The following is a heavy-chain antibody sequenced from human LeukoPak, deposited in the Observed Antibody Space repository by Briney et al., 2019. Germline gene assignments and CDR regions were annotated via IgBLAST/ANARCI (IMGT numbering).Heavy chain of an antibody. CDR1: GYTFTTYG. Sequence: GASVKVSCKASGYTFTTYGISWVRQAPGQGLEWMGWISAYNGNTNYAQKLQGRVTMTTDTSTSTAYMELRSLRSDDTAVYYCARGDCRSTSCYWTSEPRYMDVWGKGTTVTVSS. V-gene: IGHV1-18*01. J-gene: IGHJ6*03. CDR3: ARGDCRSTSCYWTSEPRYMDV. D-gene: IGHD2-2*01. CDR2: ISAYNGNT.